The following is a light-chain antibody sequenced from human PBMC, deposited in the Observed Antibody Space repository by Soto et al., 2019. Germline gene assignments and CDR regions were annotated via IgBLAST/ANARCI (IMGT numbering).Light chain of an antibody. J-gene: IGKJ2*01. CDR3: QQSYSTPRT. Sequence: DIQMTQSPYSLSASVGDRVPITCRASQSISSNLNCYQQKPGKAHKLLIYGASSLQSGVPSRFSGSGSGTDGTLIISSLQTEGLATYYCQQSYSTPRTFGQGNKLQIK. CDR1: QSISSN. V-gene: IGKV1-39*01. CDR2: GAS.